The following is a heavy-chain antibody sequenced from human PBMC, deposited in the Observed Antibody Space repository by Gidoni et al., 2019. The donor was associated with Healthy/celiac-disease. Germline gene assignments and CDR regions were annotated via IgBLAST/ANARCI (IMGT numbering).Heavy chain of an antibody. CDR1: GFTFSNAW. Sequence: EVQLVESWGGLVKPGGSLILSCSASGFTFSNAWISWVRHATGKGLEWVGSIKRKTDGGTTDYAAPVKGRFTISRDESKNTLYLQMNSMKTEDTAVYYCTTDLDYWGQGTLVTVSS. CDR2: IKRKTDGGTT. CDR3: TTDLDY. V-gene: IGHV3-15*01. J-gene: IGHJ4*02.